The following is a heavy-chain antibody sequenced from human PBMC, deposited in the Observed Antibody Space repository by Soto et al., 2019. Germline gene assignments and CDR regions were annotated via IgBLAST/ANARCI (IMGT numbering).Heavy chain of an antibody. CDR1: GFTFDDYA. J-gene: IGHJ4*02. V-gene: IGHV3-9*01. Sequence: EVQLVESGGGLVQPGRSLRLSCAASGFTFDDYAMHWVRQAPGKGLEWVSGISWNSGSIGYADSVKGRFTISRDNAKNSLYLQMNSLRAEDTALYYCANEYCSGGSCLFDSWGQGTLVTVSS. D-gene: IGHD2-15*01. CDR2: ISWNSGSI. CDR3: ANEYCSGGSCLFDS.